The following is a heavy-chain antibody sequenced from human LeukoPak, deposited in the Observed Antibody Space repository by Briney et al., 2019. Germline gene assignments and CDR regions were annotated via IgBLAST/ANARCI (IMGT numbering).Heavy chain of an antibody. V-gene: IGHV1-2*02. Sequence: ASVKVSCKASEYTFTGYFIHWVRQAPGQGLEWMGWINPTSGGTSYVQKFQGRVTMARDTSISTAYMELSRLRSDDTAAYYCAREDGYDAFDIWGQGTMVTVSS. CDR2: INPTSGGT. CDR1: EYTFTGYF. CDR3: AREDGYDAFDI. D-gene: IGHD5-24*01. J-gene: IGHJ3*02.